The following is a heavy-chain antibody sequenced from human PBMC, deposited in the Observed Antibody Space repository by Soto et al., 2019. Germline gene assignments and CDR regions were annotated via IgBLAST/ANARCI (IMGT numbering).Heavy chain of an antibody. CDR1: GFTFSSYA. CDR2: ISYDGSNK. V-gene: IGHV3-30-3*01. CDR3: ASEGCIAVAVFDY. Sequence: GGSLRLSCAASGFTFSSYAMHWVRQAPGKGLEWVAVISYDGSNKYYADSVKGRFTISRDNSKNTLYLQMNSLRAEDSAVYYCASEGCIAVAVFDYWGQGTLVTVSS. D-gene: IGHD6-19*01. J-gene: IGHJ4*02.